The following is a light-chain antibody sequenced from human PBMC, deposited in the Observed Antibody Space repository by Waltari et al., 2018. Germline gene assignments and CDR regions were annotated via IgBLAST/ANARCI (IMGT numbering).Light chain of an antibody. Sequence: QSALTQPASVSGSPGQSITISCSGTSSDVGASNLISWYQQHPGKVPTLMIYGVNKRPSGVSNRFSGSKSDNTASLTISGLQAEDEADYYCCSYAGRSTLVFGGGTKLTVL. CDR1: SSDVGASNL. CDR3: CSYAGRSTLV. CDR2: GVN. J-gene: IGLJ3*02. V-gene: IGLV2-23*02.